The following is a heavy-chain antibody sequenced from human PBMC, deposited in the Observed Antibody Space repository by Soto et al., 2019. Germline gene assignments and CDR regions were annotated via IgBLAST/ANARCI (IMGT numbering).Heavy chain of an antibody. CDR2: ISSSSSTI. CDR1: GFTFSSYS. D-gene: IGHD2-15*01. CDR3: AARPEMVVAASDAFDI. Sequence: GGSLRLSCAASGFTFSSYSMNWVRQAPGKGLEWVSYISSSSSTIYYADSVKGRFTISRDNAKNSLYLQMNSLRDEDTAVYYCAARPEMVVAASDAFDIWGQGTMVTVSS. V-gene: IGHV3-48*02. J-gene: IGHJ3*02.